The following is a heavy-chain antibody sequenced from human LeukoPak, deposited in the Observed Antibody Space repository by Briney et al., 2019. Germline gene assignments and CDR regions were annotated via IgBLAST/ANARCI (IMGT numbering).Heavy chain of an antibody. V-gene: IGHV3-11*04. CDR1: GFTFSDYY. CDR3: ARQVKDDHVWFDP. CDR2: ISSSGSTI. Sequence: GGSLRLSCAASGFTFSDYYMSWIRQAPGKGLEWVSYISSSGSTIYYADSVKGRFTISRDNAKNSLYLQMNSLRAEDTAVYYCARQVKDDHVWFDPWGQGTLVTVSS. D-gene: IGHD1-1*01. J-gene: IGHJ5*02.